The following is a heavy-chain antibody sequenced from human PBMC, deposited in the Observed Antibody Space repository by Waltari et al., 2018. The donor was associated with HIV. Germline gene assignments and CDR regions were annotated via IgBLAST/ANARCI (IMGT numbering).Heavy chain of an antibody. CDR1: GFTFSSYW. J-gene: IGHJ4*02. V-gene: IGHV3-74*01. Sequence: EVQLVESGGGLVQPGGSLRLSCAASGFTFSSYWMHWVRQAPGKGLVWVSRINSDVSSTNYADSVKCRFTISRDNAKNTVYLQMNSLRAEDTALYYCASLYNYVWGSPPPFDYWGQGTLVTVSS. CDR2: INSDVSST. D-gene: IGHD3-16*01. CDR3: ASLYNYVWGSPPPFDY.